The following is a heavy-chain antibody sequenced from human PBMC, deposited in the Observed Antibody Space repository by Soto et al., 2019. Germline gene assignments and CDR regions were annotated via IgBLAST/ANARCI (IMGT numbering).Heavy chain of an antibody. V-gene: IGHV3-7*01. CDR2: IKQDGSEK. Sequence: GGSLRLSCAASGFTFSSYWMSWVRQAPGKGLEWVANIKQDGSEKYYVDSVKGRFTISRDNAKNSLYLQMNSLRAEDTAVYYCARATGAVITDFDYWGQGTLVTVSS. CDR1: GFTFSSYW. D-gene: IGHD3-16*01. CDR3: ARATGAVITDFDY. J-gene: IGHJ4*02.